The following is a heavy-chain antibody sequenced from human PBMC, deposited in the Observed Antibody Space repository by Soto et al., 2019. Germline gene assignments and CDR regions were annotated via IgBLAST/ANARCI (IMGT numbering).Heavy chain of an antibody. Sequence: HPGGSLRLSCAASGFTFGNYGMHWVGQAPGKGLEWVAVISYDGSYKYYADSVKGRFTISRDNSENTLYLQMNSLRAEDTAVYYCAKDIVVVPAATYAGYNSSWSGYWGQGTLVTVSS. CDR2: ISYDGSYK. V-gene: IGHV3-30*18. CDR3: AKDIVVVPAATYAGYNSSWSGY. CDR1: GFTFGNYG. D-gene: IGHD2-2*01. J-gene: IGHJ4*02.